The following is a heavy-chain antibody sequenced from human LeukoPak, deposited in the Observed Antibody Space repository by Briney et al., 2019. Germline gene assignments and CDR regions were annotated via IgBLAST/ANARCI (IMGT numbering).Heavy chain of an antibody. J-gene: IGHJ3*02. Sequence: SETLSLTCTVSGGSIGSYYWSWIRQPPGKGLEWIGYIYYSGSTNYNPSLKSRVTISVDTSKNQFSLKLSSVTAADTAVYYCARPTAAGKPGYDAFDIWGQGTMVTVSS. V-gene: IGHV4-59*08. CDR3: ARPTAAGKPGYDAFDI. CDR1: GGSIGSYY. CDR2: IYYSGST. D-gene: IGHD6-13*01.